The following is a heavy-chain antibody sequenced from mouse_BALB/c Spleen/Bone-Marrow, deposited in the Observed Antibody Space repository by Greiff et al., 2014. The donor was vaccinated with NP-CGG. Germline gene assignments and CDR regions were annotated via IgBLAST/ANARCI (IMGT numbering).Heavy chain of an antibody. Sequence: VQLQQSGPELVKPGASVKISCKASGYTFSDYNMHWVKQSHGKSLEWIGNIYPYNGGTGYNEKFKGKATLTVDNSSSTAYMELRSLASEDSAFYHCARGGYHSWFDYGGQGTLVTVSA. CDR1: GYTFSDYN. D-gene: IGHD2-2*01. CDR3: ARGGYHSWFDY. J-gene: IGHJ3*01. CDR2: IYPYNGGT. V-gene: IGHV1S29*02.